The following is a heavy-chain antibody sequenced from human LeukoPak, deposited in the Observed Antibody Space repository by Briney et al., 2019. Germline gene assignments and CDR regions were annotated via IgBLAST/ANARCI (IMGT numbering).Heavy chain of an antibody. V-gene: IGHV3-23*01. Sequence: GGSLRLSCAASGFTFSSYAMTWVRQAPGKGLEWVSAISGGGSSAYYADSVKGRFITSRDNSKTTLYPQMSNLRADDTAVYFCAKNRGTGLAFYDYWGQGTQVTVSS. CDR2: ISGGGSSA. J-gene: IGHJ4*02. D-gene: IGHD3-10*01. CDR3: AKNRGTGLAFYDY. CDR1: GFTFSSYA.